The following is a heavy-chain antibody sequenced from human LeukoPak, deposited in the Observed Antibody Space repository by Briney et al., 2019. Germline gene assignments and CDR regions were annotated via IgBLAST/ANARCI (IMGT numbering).Heavy chain of an antibody. CDR2: TYYRSKWYN. V-gene: IGHV6-1*01. D-gene: IGHD5-18*01. Sequence: SQTLSLTCAISGDSVSSNSAAWNWIRQSPSRGLEWLGRTYYRSKWYNDYAVSVKSRITINPGTSKNQFSLQLNSVTPEDTAVYYCASGVGYSYGKFYFDYWGQGTLVTVSS. CDR1: GDSVSSNSAA. J-gene: IGHJ4*02. CDR3: ASGVGYSYGKFYFDY.